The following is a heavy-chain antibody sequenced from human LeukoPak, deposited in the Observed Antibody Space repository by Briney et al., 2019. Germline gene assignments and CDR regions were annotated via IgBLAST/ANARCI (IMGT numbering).Heavy chain of an antibody. CDR3: ARDYNYAFDN. CDR2: IGISSGNT. D-gene: IGHD5-24*01. J-gene: IGHJ4*02. V-gene: IGHV3-48*04. Sequence: PGVSLRCACVGSGFTCSHYNMNWVAHAPGKGLEWISYIGISSGNTNYADSVKGRFTIYGDIAKKSLYLKMTRLRVEDTAVYYCARDYNYAFDNWGQGTLVTVSS. CDR1: GFTCSHYN.